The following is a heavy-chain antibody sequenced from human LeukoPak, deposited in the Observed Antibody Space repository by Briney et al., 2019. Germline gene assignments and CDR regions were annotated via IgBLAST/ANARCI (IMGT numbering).Heavy chain of an antibody. Sequence: PSETLSLTCTVSGGSISSYYWSWIRQPPGKGLEWIGYIYYSGSTNYNPSLKSRVTISVDTSKNQFSLKLSSVTAADTAVYYCARDAGSNWFDPWGQGTLVTVSS. CDR2: IYYSGST. CDR3: ARDAGSNWFDP. D-gene: IGHD6-13*01. J-gene: IGHJ5*02. V-gene: IGHV4-59*01. CDR1: GGSISSYY.